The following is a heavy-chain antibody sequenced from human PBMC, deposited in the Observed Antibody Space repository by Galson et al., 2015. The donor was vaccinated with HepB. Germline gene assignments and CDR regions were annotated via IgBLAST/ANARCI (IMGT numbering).Heavy chain of an antibody. CDR1: GFTFSSYG. CDR2: ISYDGSNK. J-gene: IGHJ6*02. V-gene: IGHV3-30*03. Sequence: SLRLSCAAPGFTFSSYGMHWVRQAPGKGLEWVAVISYDGSNKYYADSVKGRFTISRDNSKNTLYLQMNSLRAEDTAVYYCARGLYDFWSGYQWGYYYGMDVWGQGTTVTVSS. D-gene: IGHD3-3*01. CDR3: ARGLYDFWSGYQWGYYYGMDV.